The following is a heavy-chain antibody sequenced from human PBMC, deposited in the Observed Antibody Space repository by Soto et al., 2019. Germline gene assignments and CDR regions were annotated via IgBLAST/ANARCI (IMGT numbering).Heavy chain of an antibody. CDR1: GYTFTGYY. CDR3: ARRCSGGSCYPFDY. D-gene: IGHD2-15*01. J-gene: IGHJ4*02. Sequence: ASVKVSCKASGYTFTGYYMHWVRQAPGQGLEWMGWINPNSGGTNYAQKFQGRVTMTRDTSISTAYMELSRLRSDDTAVHYCARRCSGGSCYPFDYWGQGTLVTVSS. V-gene: IGHV1-2*02. CDR2: INPNSGGT.